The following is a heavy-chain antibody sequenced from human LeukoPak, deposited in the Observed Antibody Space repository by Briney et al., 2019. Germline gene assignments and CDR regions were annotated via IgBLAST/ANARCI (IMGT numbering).Heavy chain of an antibody. CDR3: ARGTTTYYDFWSGPMGV. CDR2: ISSSGSTI. J-gene: IGHJ6*02. CDR1: GFTFSSYE. V-gene: IGHV3-48*03. Sequence: QPGGSLRLSCAASGFTFSSYEMNWVRQAPGKGLEWVSYISSSGSTIYYADSVKGRFTISRDNAKNSLYLQMNSLRAEDTAVYYCARGTTTYYDFWSGPMGVWGQGTTVTVSS. D-gene: IGHD3-3*01.